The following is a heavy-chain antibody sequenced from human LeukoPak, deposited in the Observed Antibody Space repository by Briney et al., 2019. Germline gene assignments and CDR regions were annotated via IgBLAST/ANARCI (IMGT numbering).Heavy chain of an antibody. CDR1: GYTFTSYG. D-gene: IGHD3-22*01. Sequence: ASVKVSCKASGYTFTSYGISWVRQAPGQGLEWMGWISAYNGNTNYAQKLQGRVTMTTDTSTSTAYMELRSLRSDDTAVYYCARDRRVGMYYYDSSGYIDYWGQGTLVTVSS. V-gene: IGHV1-18*01. J-gene: IGHJ4*02. CDR2: ISAYNGNT. CDR3: ARDRRVGMYYYDSSGYIDY.